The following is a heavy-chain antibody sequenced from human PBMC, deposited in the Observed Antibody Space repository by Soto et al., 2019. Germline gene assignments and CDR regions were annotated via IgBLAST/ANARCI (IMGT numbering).Heavy chain of an antibody. J-gene: IGHJ6*02. D-gene: IGHD5-12*01. CDR3: AREGVAPYYYYGMDV. Sequence: ASVKVSCKASGYSFTRYGIGWARQAPGQGLEWMGWINAYNGDTNYAQTFQGRVTMTTDTSTSTVHMEVRSLRSDDTAVYYCAREGVAPYYYYGMDVWGQGTPVTSP. CDR2: INAYNGDT. V-gene: IGHV1-18*01. CDR1: GYSFTRYG.